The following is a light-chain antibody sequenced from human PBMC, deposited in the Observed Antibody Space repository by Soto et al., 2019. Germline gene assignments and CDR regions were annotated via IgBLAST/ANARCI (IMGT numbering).Light chain of an antibody. V-gene: IGKV1-9*01. CDR2: AAS. CDR1: QGIRSD. CDR3: QHFNSYSLL. Sequence: DIQLTQSPSFLSASVGDRVSITCRASQGIRSDLAWYQQKAGKAPKLLIYAASTLQTGVPSRFSGSGSGTEFTLTISSLQPEDFATYYCQHFNSYSLLFGGGTKVEI. J-gene: IGKJ4*01.